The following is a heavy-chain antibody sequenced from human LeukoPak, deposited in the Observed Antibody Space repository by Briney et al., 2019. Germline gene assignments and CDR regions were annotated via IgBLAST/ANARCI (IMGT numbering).Heavy chain of an antibody. CDR1: GYTFTDYY. J-gene: IGHJ4*02. Sequence: GASVKVSCKASGYTFTDYYMHWVRQAPGQGLEWMGWITPNTGDTHYAQKFQGRVTMTRDTSISTAYMELSRLRSDDTAVYYCARVGLALGYWGQGTLVTVSS. CDR2: ITPNTGDT. CDR3: ARVGLALGY. V-gene: IGHV1-2*02. D-gene: IGHD6-13*01.